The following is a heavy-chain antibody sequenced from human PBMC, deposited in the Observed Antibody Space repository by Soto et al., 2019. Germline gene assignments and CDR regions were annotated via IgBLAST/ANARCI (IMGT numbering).Heavy chain of an antibody. CDR1: GCSISSYY. Sequence: SETLCLTCTVSGCSISSYYWSWSRQPPGKGLEWIGYIYYSGSTNYNPSLKSRVTISVDTSKNQFSLKLSSVTAADTAVCYCARCYRSGSYLFDPWGPGTLVTVSS. D-gene: IGHD3-10*01. CDR2: IYYSGST. V-gene: IGHV4-59*01. J-gene: IGHJ5*02. CDR3: ARCYRSGSYLFDP.